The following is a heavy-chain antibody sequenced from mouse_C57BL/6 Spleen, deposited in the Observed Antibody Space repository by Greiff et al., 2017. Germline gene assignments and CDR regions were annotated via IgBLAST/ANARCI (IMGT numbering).Heavy chain of an antibody. CDR1: GYTFTSYD. Sequence: QVQLQQSGPELVKPGASVKLSCKASGYTFTSYDINWVQQRPGQGLEWIGWIYPRDGSTKYNEKFKGKATLTVDTYSSTAYMELHSLTSEDSAVYFCARSYYSNFHYYAMDYWGQGTSVTVSS. V-gene: IGHV1-85*01. D-gene: IGHD2-5*01. CDR3: ARSYYSNFHYYAMDY. CDR2: IYPRDGST. J-gene: IGHJ4*01.